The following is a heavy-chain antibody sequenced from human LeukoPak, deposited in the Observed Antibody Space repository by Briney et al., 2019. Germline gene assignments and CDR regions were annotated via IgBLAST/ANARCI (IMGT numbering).Heavy chain of an antibody. CDR3: VRPRLEGYDSGGFLSYFDY. J-gene: IGHJ4*02. D-gene: IGHD3-22*01. CDR2: INPNADIT. V-gene: IGHV1-2*06. CDR1: GYTFTGYC. Sequence: ASVKVSCKASGYTFTGYCVHWVRQAPGQGLEWIGRINPNADITTYAQKFQGRVTVTRDTSINTAYMELSSLRSGDTAVYYCVRPRLEGYDSGGFLSYFDYWGRGPLVTVSS.